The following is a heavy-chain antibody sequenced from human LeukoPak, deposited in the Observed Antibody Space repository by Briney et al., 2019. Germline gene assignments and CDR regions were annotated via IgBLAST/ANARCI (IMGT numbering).Heavy chain of an antibody. CDR1: GFTFSSYS. Sequence: GGSLRLSCAASGFTFSSYSMTWVRQAPGKGLEWVSPISSSSSYIYYADSLKGRFTISRDNAKNSLYLQMNSLRAEDTAVYYCARGRGGGGDAFDIWGQGTMVTVSS. D-gene: IGHD3-16*01. CDR2: ISSSSSYI. J-gene: IGHJ3*02. CDR3: ARGRGGGGDAFDI. V-gene: IGHV3-21*01.